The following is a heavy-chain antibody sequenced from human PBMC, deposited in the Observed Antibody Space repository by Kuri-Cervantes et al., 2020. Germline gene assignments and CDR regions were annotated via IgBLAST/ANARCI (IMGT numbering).Heavy chain of an antibody. CDR1: GFAFSSYV. D-gene: IGHD3-3*01. Sequence: GESLKISCAASGFAFSSYVLHWVRRAPGKGPEWVSAIGTGGDTYYADSVMGRFTISRDNAKKSLYLQMNSLIAEDTAVYYCAREEEWLLDAFDIWGQGTMVTVSS. CDR2: IGTGGDT. CDR3: AREEEWLLDAFDI. V-gene: IGHV3-47*02. J-gene: IGHJ3*02.